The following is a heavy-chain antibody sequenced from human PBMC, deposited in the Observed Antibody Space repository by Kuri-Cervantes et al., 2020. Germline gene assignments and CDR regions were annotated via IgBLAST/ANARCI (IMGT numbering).Heavy chain of an antibody. D-gene: IGHD3-3*02. CDR2: ISGSGGST. CDR1: GFTFSSYA. Sequence: GESLKISCAASGFTFSSYAMSWVRQAPGKGLEWVSAISGSGGSTYYADSVKGRFTISRDNSKNTLSLQMNGLRAEDTAVYYCARVAYHYYAMDVWGQGTTVTVSS. V-gene: IGHV3-23*01. CDR3: ARVAYHYYAMDV. J-gene: IGHJ6*02.